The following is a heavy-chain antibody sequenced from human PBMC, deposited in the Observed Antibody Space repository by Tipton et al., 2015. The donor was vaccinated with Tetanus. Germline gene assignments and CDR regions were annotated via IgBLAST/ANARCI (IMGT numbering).Heavy chain of an antibody. Sequence: SLRLSCAASGFTFGTYAMSWVRQAPGKGLEWVSTISGSGAGTYYAASVKGRVTVSRDNSKDSLFLQMHSLSAGDTAVYYCAKTKRGYSYGSFDDWGQGTLVTVSS. CDR2: ISGSGAGT. CDR3: AKTKRGYSYGSFDD. V-gene: IGHV3-23*01. CDR1: GFTFGTYA. J-gene: IGHJ4*02. D-gene: IGHD5-18*01.